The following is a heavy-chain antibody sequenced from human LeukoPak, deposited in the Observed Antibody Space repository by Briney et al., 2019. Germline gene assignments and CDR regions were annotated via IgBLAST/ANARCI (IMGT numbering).Heavy chain of an antibody. CDR2: IYYSGST. V-gene: IGHV4-59*01. Sequence: MPSETLSLTCTVSGGSISSYYWSWIRQPPGKGLEWIGYIYYSGSTNYNPSLKSQVTISVDTSKNQFSLKLSSVTAADTAVYYCARDLWFGEYYYYGMDVWGKGTTVTVSS. D-gene: IGHD3-10*01. CDR1: GGSISSYY. CDR3: ARDLWFGEYYYYGMDV. J-gene: IGHJ6*04.